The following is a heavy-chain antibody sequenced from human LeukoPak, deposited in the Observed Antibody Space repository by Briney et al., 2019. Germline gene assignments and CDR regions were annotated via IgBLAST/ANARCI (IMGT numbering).Heavy chain of an antibody. Sequence: PSETLSLTCTVPGGSISSYYWSWIRQPPGKGLEWIGYIYYSGSTNYNPSLKSRVTISVDTSKNQFSLKLSSVTAADTAVYYCARGGYQLLDYWGQGTLVTVSS. CDR1: GGSISSYY. CDR2: IYYSGST. J-gene: IGHJ4*02. CDR3: ARGGYQLLDY. V-gene: IGHV4-59*01. D-gene: IGHD2-2*01.